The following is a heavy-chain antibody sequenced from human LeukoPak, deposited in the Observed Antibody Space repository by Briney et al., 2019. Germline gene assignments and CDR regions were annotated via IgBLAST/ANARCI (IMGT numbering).Heavy chain of an antibody. J-gene: IGHJ3*02. V-gene: IGHV3-23*01. Sequence: GGSLRLSCAASGFTFNNYPMSWVRQAPGKGLEWVSVIGSSGGSTHYADSVKGRFTISRDNSRNTPSLQMNSLRAEDTAVYYCAKDPSDYVGAFDIWGQGTMVSVSS. CDR3: AKDPSDYVGAFDI. D-gene: IGHD4-23*01. CDR1: GFTFNNYP. CDR2: IGSSGGST.